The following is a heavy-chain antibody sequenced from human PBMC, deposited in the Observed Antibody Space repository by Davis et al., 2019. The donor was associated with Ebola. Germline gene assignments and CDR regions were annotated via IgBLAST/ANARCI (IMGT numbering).Heavy chain of an antibody. CDR1: GFIFSTYV. CDR3: AKSTMIVGDWDFDY. J-gene: IGHJ4*02. Sequence: GGSLRLSCSASGFIFSTYVMSWVRQAPGKGLEWVSTYGTSADTYYADSVKGRFTISRDNSKNTLYLQMNGLRVEDTAIYYCAKSTMIVGDWDFDYWGQGTLVTVSS. D-gene: IGHD3-22*01. V-gene: IGHV3-23*01. CDR2: GTSADT.